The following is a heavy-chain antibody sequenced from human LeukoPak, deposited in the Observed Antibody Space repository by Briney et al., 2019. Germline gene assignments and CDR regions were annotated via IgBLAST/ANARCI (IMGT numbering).Heavy chain of an antibody. J-gene: IGHJ5*02. D-gene: IGHD3-10*01. CDR3: ATCYYGSGTYYNWFDP. CDR2: IHSIGTT. V-gene: IGHV4-59*01. CDR1: GGSISRNY. Sequence: SETLSLTCTVSGGSISRNYWSWIRQTPGKGLEWIGYIHSIGTTNYNPSLKSRLTISIDTSKNQFSLKLSSVTAADTAVYYCATCYYGSGTYYNWFDPWGQGTLVTVSS.